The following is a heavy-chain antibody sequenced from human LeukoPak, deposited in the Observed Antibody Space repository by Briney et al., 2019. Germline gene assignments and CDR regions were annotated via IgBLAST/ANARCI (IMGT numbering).Heavy chain of an antibody. CDR3: ASQLGY. Sequence: KPGGSLRLSCAASGFTFSRYSMNWVRQAPGKGLEWVSSISISSNYKYYPDSLKGRFTISRDNAKNSLYLQMNSLRAEDTAVYYCASQLGYWGQGTLVTVSS. CDR2: ISISSNYK. D-gene: IGHD6-13*01. J-gene: IGHJ4*02. V-gene: IGHV3-21*01. CDR1: GFTFSRYS.